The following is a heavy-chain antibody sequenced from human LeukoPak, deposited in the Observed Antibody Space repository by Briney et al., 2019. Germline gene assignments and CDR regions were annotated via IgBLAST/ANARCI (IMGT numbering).Heavy chain of an antibody. D-gene: IGHD2-21*01. CDR3: ARDFDDVGGHLYYLPDY. Sequence: PGGSLRLTCATSGFTFSRNGMHWVRQAPGKGLEWVAFIRFDGGYKYYADSVKGRFTISRDDSKNTLYLQMNSLTAEDTAVYYCARDFDDVGGHLYYLPDYWGQGILVTVSS. J-gene: IGHJ4*02. V-gene: IGHV3-30*02. CDR1: GFTFSRNG. CDR2: IRFDGGYK.